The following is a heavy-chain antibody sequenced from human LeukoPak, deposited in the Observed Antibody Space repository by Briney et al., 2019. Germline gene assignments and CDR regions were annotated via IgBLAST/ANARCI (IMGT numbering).Heavy chain of an antibody. CDR1: GFTFSSYS. CDR3: ARGGRGYSYGGASDI. CDR2: ISSSSSTI. J-gene: IGHJ3*02. D-gene: IGHD5-18*01. V-gene: IGHV3-48*01. Sequence: PGGSLRLSCAASGFTFSSYSMNWVRQAPGKGLEWVSYISSSSSTIYYADSVKGRFTTSRDNAKSSLYLQMNSLRAEDTAVYYCARGGRGYSYGGASDIWGQGTMVTVSS.